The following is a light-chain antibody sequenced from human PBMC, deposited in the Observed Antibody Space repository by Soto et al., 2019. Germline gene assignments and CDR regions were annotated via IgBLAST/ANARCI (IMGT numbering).Light chain of an antibody. J-gene: IGLJ1*01. CDR3: GTWDSSLSAGYV. CDR1: SSNIRNNY. Sequence: QSVLTQPPSVSAAPGQKVTISCSGSSSNIRNNYVSWYQQLPGTAPKLLIYDNNKRPSGIPDRFSGSKSGTSATLAITALQTGDEDDYYCGTWDSSLSAGYVFGPGTKLTVL. CDR2: DNN. V-gene: IGLV1-51*01.